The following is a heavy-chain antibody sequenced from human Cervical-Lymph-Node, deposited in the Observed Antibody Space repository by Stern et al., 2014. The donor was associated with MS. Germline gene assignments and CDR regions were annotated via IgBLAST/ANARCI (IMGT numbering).Heavy chain of an antibody. D-gene: IGHD6-13*01. J-gene: IGHJ2*01. Sequence: QLVESGGGVVQPGRSLRLSCAGSGLTFDDYAMHWVRQGPGQGLEWGSGLTWDSDSIGYSDSVKGRVTVSRDKAINSIFLTMNNLSPEDTALYFCARGAPYSTNWAGNWSFDLWGRGTLVTVSS. CDR3: ARGAPYSTNWAGNWSFDL. V-gene: IGHV3-9*01. CDR1: GLTFDDYA. CDR2: LTWDSDSI.